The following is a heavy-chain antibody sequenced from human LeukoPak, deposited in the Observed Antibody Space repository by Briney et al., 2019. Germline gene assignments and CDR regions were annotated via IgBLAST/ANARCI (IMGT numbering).Heavy chain of an antibody. CDR2: INHSGST. J-gene: IGHJ4*02. CDR1: GGSFSGYY. CDR3: ARVVGVGYGYHFDY. Sequence: PSETLSLTCAVYGGSFSGYYWSWIRQPPGKGLEWIGEINHSGSTNYNPSLKSRVTISVDTSKNQFSLKLSSVTAADTAVYYCARVVGVGYGYHFDYWGQGTLVTVSS. D-gene: IGHD5-18*01. V-gene: IGHV4-34*09.